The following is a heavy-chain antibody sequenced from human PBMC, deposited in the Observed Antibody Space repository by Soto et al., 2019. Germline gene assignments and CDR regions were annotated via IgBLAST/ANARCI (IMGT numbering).Heavy chain of an antibody. Sequence: QVQLVQSGAEVKKPGSSVKVSCKASGGTFSSYAISWVRQAPGQGLEWMGGIIPIFGTANYAQKFQGRVTITADESTSTAYMELSSLRSEDTAVYYCARVTLTYDYCSKGWFDPWGQGTLVTVSS. CDR2: IIPIFGTA. D-gene: IGHD4-4*01. V-gene: IGHV1-69*01. CDR1: GGTFSSYA. CDR3: ARVTLTYDYCSKGWFDP. J-gene: IGHJ5*02.